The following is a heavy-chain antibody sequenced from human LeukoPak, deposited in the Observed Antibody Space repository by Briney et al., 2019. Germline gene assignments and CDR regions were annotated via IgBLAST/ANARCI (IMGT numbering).Heavy chain of an antibody. Sequence: GGSLRLSCAASGFXVSSNYMSWVRQAPGKGLEWVSVIYIGGSTYYADSVKGRFTISRDISKNTLYLQMNSLRAEDTAMYYCARLGFVVPAVIFDYWGQGTLVTVSS. CDR2: IYIGGST. CDR1: GFXVSSNY. CDR3: ARLGFVVPAVIFDY. D-gene: IGHD2-2*02. V-gene: IGHV3-53*01. J-gene: IGHJ4*02.